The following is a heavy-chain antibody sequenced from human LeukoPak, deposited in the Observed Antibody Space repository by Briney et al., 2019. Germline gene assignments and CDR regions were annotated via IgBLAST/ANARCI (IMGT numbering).Heavy chain of an antibody. V-gene: IGHV3-30*18. CDR2: ISYDGSNK. CDR3: AKDRVAVAGHCGMDV. J-gene: IGHJ6*02. D-gene: IGHD6-19*01. CDR1: GFTFSSYG. Sequence: GGSLRLSCAASGFTFSSYGMHWVRQAPGKGLEWVAVISYDGSNKYYADSVKGRFTISRDNSKNTLYLQMNSLRAEDTAVYYCAKDRVAVAGHCGMDVWGQGTTVTVSS.